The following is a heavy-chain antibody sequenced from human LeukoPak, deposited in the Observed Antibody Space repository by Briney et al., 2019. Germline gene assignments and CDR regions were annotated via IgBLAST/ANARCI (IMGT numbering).Heavy chain of an antibody. J-gene: IGHJ4*02. CDR1: GFTFSSYW. Sequence: GGSLRLSCAASGFTFSSYWMSWVRQAPGKGLEWVANVKQDGSEKYYVDSVKGRFTISRDNAKNSLYLQMNSLRAEDTAVYYCARDPLWGDYGDYTPLDYWGQGTLVTVSS. CDR3: ARDPLWGDYGDYTPLDY. V-gene: IGHV3-7*01. CDR2: VKQDGSEK. D-gene: IGHD4-17*01.